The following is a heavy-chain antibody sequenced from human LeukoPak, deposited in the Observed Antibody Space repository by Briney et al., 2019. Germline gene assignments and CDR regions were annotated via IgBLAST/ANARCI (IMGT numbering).Heavy chain of an antibody. D-gene: IGHD3-22*01. Sequence: SVKVSCKASGGTFSSYAISWVRQAPGQGLEWMGGIIPIFGTANYAQKFQGRVTITTDESTSTAYMELSSLRSEDTAVYYCARSPYDSSGYCPLFYAFDIWGQGTMVTVSS. CDR3: ARSPYDSSGYCPLFYAFDI. J-gene: IGHJ3*02. V-gene: IGHV1-69*05. CDR1: GGTFSSYA. CDR2: IIPIFGTA.